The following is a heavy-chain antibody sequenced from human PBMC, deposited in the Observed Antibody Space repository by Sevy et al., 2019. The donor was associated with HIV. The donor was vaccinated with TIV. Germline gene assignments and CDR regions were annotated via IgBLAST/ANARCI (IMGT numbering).Heavy chain of an antibody. D-gene: IGHD3-10*01. J-gene: IGHJ3*01. V-gene: IGHV3-23*01. CDR3: ARRGNYYGDAFDF. CDR2: VRGSGGKR. Sequence: GGSLRLSCAAFGFTFSNYGMTWVRQAPGKGLEWGSSVRGSGGKRYNPDSVKGRFTISGENSKKTLYLQRNSLRAEDTAVYYCARRGNYYGDAFDFWGQGTVVTVSS. CDR1: GFTFSNYG.